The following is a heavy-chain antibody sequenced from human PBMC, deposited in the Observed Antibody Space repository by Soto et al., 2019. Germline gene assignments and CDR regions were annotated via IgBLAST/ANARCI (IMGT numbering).Heavy chain of an antibody. Sequence: PSQTLSLTCAISGDSVSSNSAAWNWIRQSPSRGLEWLGRTYYRSKWYNDYAVSVKSRITINPDTSKNQFSLQLNSVTPEDTAVYYCARDFKGIGHRRGIAAAGISQTRYFDYRGQGTLVTVSS. CDR1: GDSVSSNSAA. J-gene: IGHJ4*02. CDR3: ARDFKGIGHRRGIAAAGISQTRYFDY. D-gene: IGHD6-13*01. CDR2: TYYRSKWYN. V-gene: IGHV6-1*01.